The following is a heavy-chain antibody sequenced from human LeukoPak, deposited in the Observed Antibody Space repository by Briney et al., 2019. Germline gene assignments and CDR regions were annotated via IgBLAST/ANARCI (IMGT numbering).Heavy chain of an antibody. CDR1: DGFISNFY. J-gene: IGHJ4*02. Sequence: SETLSLTCTVTDGFISNFYWSWVRQPPGKGLEWIGYIYDRGNTNYNPSLKSRVTISVDTSKNQFALRLTSVTPADTAIYYCVRDRELGCWGQGTLVTVSS. CDR2: IYDRGNT. CDR3: VRDRELGC. D-gene: IGHD2/OR15-2a*01. V-gene: IGHV4-59*01.